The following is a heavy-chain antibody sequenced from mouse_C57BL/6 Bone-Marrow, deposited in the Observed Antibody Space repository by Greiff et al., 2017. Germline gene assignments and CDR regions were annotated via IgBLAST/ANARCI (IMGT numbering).Heavy chain of an antibody. Sequence: EVKLVASGGGLVQPGGSLKLSCAASGFTFSDYGMAWVRQAPRKGPEWVAFISNLAYSIYYADTVTGRFTISRENAKNTLYLEMSSLRSEDTAMYYCARDDYDGPWFAYWGQGTLVTVSA. J-gene: IGHJ3*01. V-gene: IGHV5-15*01. CDR2: ISNLAYSI. CDR1: GFTFSDYG. CDR3: ARDDYDGPWFAY. D-gene: IGHD2-4*01.